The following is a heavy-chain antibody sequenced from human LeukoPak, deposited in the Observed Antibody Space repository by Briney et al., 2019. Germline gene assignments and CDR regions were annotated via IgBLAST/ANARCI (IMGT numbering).Heavy chain of an antibody. CDR3: AKDGDYAPDYFDY. D-gene: IGHD4-17*01. CDR2: ISKGGDSI. J-gene: IGHJ4*02. V-gene: IGHV3-23*01. Sequence: PGGSLRLSCAASGFTFSSYAMTWVRQAPGKGLEWVSCISKGGDSIYYVDSVKGRFTISRDNSKNTLYLQMNSLRAEDTAVYYCAKDGDYAPDYFDYWGQGTLVTVSS. CDR1: GFTFSSYA.